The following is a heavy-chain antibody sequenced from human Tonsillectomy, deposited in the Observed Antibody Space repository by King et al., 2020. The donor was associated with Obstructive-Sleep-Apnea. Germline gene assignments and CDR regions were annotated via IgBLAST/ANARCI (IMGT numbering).Heavy chain of an antibody. CDR1: GYTFTSYD. V-gene: IGHV1-8*01. CDR3: ARGHPRINGY. D-gene: IGHD2-8*01. CDR2: MNPNSGNT. Sequence: QVQLVESGAEVKKPGASVKVSCKASGYTFTSYDINWVRQATGQGLEWMGWMNPNSGNTGYAQKVQGRVTMTRNTSINTAYMELNSLRAEDTAVYYCARGHPRINGYWGQGTLVTVSS. J-gene: IGHJ4*02.